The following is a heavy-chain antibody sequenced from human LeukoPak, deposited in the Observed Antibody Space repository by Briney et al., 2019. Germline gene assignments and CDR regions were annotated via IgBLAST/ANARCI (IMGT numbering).Heavy chain of an antibody. J-gene: IGHJ5*02. CDR1: GFTFSSYG. CDR3: AREAGMDAPFDP. Sequence: GRSLRLSCAASGFTFSSYGMHWVRQAPGKGLEWVAVIWYDGSNQYYADSVKGRFTLSRDNSKNTLYLQMNSLRAEDTAVYYCAREAGMDAPFDPWGQGTLVTVSS. D-gene: IGHD1-14*01. CDR2: IWYDGSNQ. V-gene: IGHV3-33*01.